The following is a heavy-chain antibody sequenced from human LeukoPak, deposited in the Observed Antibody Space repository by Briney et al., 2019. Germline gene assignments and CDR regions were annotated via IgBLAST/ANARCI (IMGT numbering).Heavy chain of an antibody. CDR3: AREDGYQTGVFDY. CDR1: GFTFSSYA. J-gene: IGHJ4*02. V-gene: IGHV3-30-3*01. CDR2: ISYDGSNK. D-gene: IGHD5-24*01. Sequence: GGSLRLSCAASGFTFSSYAMHWVRQAPGKGLEWVAVISYDGSNKYYADSVKGRFTISRDNSKNTLYLQMNSLRAEDTAVYYCAREDGYQTGVFDYWGQGTLVTVSS.